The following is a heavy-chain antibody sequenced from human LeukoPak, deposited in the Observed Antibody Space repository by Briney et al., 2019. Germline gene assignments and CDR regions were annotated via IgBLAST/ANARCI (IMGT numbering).Heavy chain of an antibody. V-gene: IGHV3-64*01. J-gene: IGHJ4*02. D-gene: IGHD3-9*01. Sequence: GGSLRLSCAASGYRFNDYAIHWFRQAPGKGLEYVSGINNSGDSTYYANSVKGRFTISRDNSKNTLYLQMGSLTSEDTAIYYCARDYQPVFTGPGGDFWGQGPLVTVSS. CDR2: INNSGDST. CDR3: ARDYQPVFTGPGGDF. CDR1: GYRFNDYA.